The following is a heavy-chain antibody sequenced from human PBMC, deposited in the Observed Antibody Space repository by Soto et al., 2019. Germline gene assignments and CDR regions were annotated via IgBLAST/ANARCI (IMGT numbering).Heavy chain of an antibody. Sequence: GGSLRLSCAASGFTFSSYGMHWVRQAPGKGLEWVAVIWYDGSNKYYADSVKGRFTISRDNSKNTLYLQMNSLRAEDTAVYYCARDGVRGDFWSGYYIGYYYYYMDVWGKGTTVTVSS. CDR2: IWYDGSNK. J-gene: IGHJ6*03. CDR1: GFTFSSYG. CDR3: ARDGVRGDFWSGYYIGYYYYYMDV. V-gene: IGHV3-33*01. D-gene: IGHD3-3*01.